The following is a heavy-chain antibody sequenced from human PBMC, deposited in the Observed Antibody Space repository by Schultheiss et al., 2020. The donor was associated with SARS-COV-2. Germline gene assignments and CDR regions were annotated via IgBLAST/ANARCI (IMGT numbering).Heavy chain of an antibody. CDR3: ASLRAAGTNGPGNWFDP. D-gene: IGHD6-13*01. J-gene: IGHJ5*02. CDR2: INPDGSST. CDR1: GFTFSSYW. Sequence: GGSLRLSCAASGFTFSSYWMHWVRQAPGKGLVWVSRINPDGSSTSYADSVKGRFTISRDNAKNTLYLQMNSLRAEDTAVYFCASLRAAGTNGPGNWFDPWGQGTLVTVSS. V-gene: IGHV3-74*01.